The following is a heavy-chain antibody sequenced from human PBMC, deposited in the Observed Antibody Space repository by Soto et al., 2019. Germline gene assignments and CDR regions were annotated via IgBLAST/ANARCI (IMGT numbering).Heavy chain of an antibody. CDR1: GGSISSGGYS. Sequence: QLQLQESGSGLVKPSQTLSLTCAVSGGSISSGGYSWSWIRQPPGKGLEWIGYIYHSGSTYYNPSLKRRVTISVDRSKNQFSLKLSSVTAADTAVYYCARGGSSSWFNWFDPWGQGTLVTVSS. V-gene: IGHV4-30-2*01. CDR2: IYHSGST. CDR3: ARGGSSSWFNWFDP. J-gene: IGHJ5*02. D-gene: IGHD6-13*01.